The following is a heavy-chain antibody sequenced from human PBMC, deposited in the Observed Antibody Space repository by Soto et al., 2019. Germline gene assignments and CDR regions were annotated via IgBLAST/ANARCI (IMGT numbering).Heavy chain of an antibody. D-gene: IGHD5-12*01. CDR1: GGSIRSDY. CDR3: GGGYETWGTFDY. CDR2: IYYSGST. Sequence: SETLSLTCTVAGGSIRSDYWSWIRQPPGKGLEWIGYIYYSGSTNYNPTLKSRVTISVDTSKNQFSLKLSSVTAADTAVYYCGGGYETWGTFDYWGQGTLVTVSS. V-gene: IGHV4-59*01. J-gene: IGHJ4*02.